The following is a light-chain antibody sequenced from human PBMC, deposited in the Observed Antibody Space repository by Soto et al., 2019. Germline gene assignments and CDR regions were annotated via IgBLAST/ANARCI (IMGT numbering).Light chain of an antibody. V-gene: IGKV1-39*01. Sequence: DIPMTQSPSSLSASVGDRVTITCRASQSISRYLNWYQHKPGKAPNLLIYAASSVQSGVPSRFSDSGSGTDFALTIRGLQPEDCATYYCQQSYSFWTFGQGTKGEIK. J-gene: IGKJ1*01. CDR1: QSISRY. CDR3: QQSYSFWT. CDR2: AAS.